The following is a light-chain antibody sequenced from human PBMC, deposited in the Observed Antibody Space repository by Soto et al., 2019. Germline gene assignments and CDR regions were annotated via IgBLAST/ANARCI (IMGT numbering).Light chain of an antibody. Sequence: DIQMTQSPSTLSASVGDRLTITCRARPSLSSWLAWDQQKPRKATKLMIYKAYRLESGVPSRFSGSGSGTEFTLSIHSRQLDDVATEHCQQYNSYRSMFGQVNKVEI. CDR3: QQYNSYRSM. V-gene: IGKV1-5*03. J-gene: IGKJ1*01. CDR2: KAY. CDR1: PSLSSW.